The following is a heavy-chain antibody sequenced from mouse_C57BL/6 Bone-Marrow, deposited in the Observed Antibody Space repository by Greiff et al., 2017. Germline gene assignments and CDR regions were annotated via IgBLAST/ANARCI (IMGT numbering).Heavy chain of an antibody. Sequence: VQLQQSGAELAQPGASVKLSCKASGYTFTSYWMHWVKPRPGQGLEWIGHINPSSGYTKYNQKFKDKTTLTADKSSSTSYMQMSSLTYEDSAVYDCARRGWLLRFAYWGQGTLVTVSA. CDR1: GYTFTSYW. CDR3: ARRGWLLRFAY. CDR2: INPSSGYT. J-gene: IGHJ3*01. D-gene: IGHD2-3*01. V-gene: IGHV1-7*01.